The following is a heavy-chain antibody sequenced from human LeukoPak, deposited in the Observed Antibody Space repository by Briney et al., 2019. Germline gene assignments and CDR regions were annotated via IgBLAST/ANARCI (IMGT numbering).Heavy chain of an antibody. CDR3: AGNFYYGSSCEFDY. D-gene: IGHD3-10*01. CDR2: INHSGST. J-gene: IGHJ4*02. CDR1: GGSFSGYY. Sequence: SETLSLTCAVYGGSFSGYYWSWIRQPPGKGLEWIGEINHSGSTNYNPSLKSRVTISVDASKNQFSLKLSSVTAADTAVYYCAGNFYYGSSCEFDYWGQGTLVTVSS. V-gene: IGHV4-34*01.